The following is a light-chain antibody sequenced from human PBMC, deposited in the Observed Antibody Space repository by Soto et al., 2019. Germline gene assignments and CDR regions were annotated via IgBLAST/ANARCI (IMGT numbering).Light chain of an antibody. CDR2: DVT. CDR1: SSDIGDYNY. CDR3: SSYTSSSVYV. J-gene: IGLJ1*01. Sequence: QSALTQPASVSGSPGQSITISCTGTSSDIGDYNYVSWYQQHPGKAPKLMIYDVTNRPSGVSNRFSGSKSGNTASLTISGLLAEDEADYYCSSYTSSSVYVFGTGTKLTVL. V-gene: IGLV2-14*01.